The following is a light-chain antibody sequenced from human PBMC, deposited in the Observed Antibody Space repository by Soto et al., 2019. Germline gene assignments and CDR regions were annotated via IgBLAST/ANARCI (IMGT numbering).Light chain of an antibody. J-gene: IGKJ2*01. CDR2: AAS. CDR1: QSISSY. V-gene: IGKV1-39*01. CDR3: QQSYSSPYT. Sequence: DLQMTQSPSSLSASVGDRVTITCRASQSISSYLNWYQQEPGKAPKVLIYAASSLQGGVPSRFSGSGSGTDFTLTVSSLQPEDFATYYCQQSYSSPYTFGQGTKVQIK.